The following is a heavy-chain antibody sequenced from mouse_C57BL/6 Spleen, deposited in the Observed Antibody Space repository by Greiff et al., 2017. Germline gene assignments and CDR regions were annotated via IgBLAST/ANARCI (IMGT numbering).Heavy chain of an antibody. D-gene: IGHD1-1*01. CDR3: ASPYYYGSSYWYFDV. CDR1: GFTFSDYG. Sequence: EVMLVESGGGLVKPGGSLKLSCAASGFTFSDYGMHWVRQAPEKGLEWVAYISSGSSTIYYADTVKGRFTISRDNAKNTLFLQMTSLRSEDTAMYYGASPYYYGSSYWYFDVWGTGTTVTVSS. J-gene: IGHJ1*03. V-gene: IGHV5-17*01. CDR2: ISSGSSTI.